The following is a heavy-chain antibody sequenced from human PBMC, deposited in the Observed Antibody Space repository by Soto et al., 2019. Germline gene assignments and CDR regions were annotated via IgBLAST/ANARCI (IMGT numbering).Heavy chain of an antibody. J-gene: IGHJ4*02. Sequence: GGSLRLSCAASGFTFSSYDMSWFRQAPGKGLEWVSGISGSGGSTYYADSVKGRFTISRDNSKNTLYLQMNSLRAEDTAVYYCANDYYDSSGYFPYFDYWGQGTLVTV. CDR3: ANDYYDSSGYFPYFDY. D-gene: IGHD3-22*01. V-gene: IGHV3-23*01. CDR1: GFTFSSYD. CDR2: ISGSGGST.